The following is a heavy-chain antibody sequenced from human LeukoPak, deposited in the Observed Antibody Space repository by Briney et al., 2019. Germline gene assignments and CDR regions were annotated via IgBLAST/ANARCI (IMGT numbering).Heavy chain of an antibody. Sequence: GGSLRLSCAASGFTFSTYWMTWIRQAPGKGLEWVANIKQDGSEKYYVDSVKGRFTISADNAKNSLFLQMNSLRAEDTAVYYCARGRYTGSYFNWGQGTLVTVSS. CDR3: ARGRYTGSYFN. V-gene: IGHV3-7*01. CDR1: GFTFSTYW. J-gene: IGHJ4*02. D-gene: IGHD1-26*01. CDR2: IKQDGSEK.